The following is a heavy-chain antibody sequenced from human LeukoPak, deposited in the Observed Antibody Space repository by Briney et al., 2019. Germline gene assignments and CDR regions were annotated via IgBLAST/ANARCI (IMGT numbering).Heavy chain of an antibody. J-gene: IGHJ4*02. Sequence: GGSLRLSCAASGLSFTTYAMNWVRQAPGKGLQWVSAIGGSGTSTYYADSVKGRFTISRDNSRNTLYLQMNSLRAEDTAVYYCAKEIAGGGVVDYWGQGTLVSVSS. CDR2: IGGSGTST. V-gene: IGHV3-23*01. D-gene: IGHD3-16*01. CDR3: AKEIAGGGVVDY. CDR1: GLSFTTYA.